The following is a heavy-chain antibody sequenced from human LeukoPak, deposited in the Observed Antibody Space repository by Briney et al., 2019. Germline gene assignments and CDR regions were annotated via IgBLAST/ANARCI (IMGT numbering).Heavy chain of an antibody. CDR2: INPNSGGT. V-gene: IGHV1-2*02. CDR3: ARGSIKYYGRDDAFDI. J-gene: IGHJ3*02. Sequence: EASVKVSCKASGYTFTGYYMHWVRQAPGQGLEWMGWINPNSGGTNYAQKFQGRVTMTRDTSISTAYMELSRLRSDDTAVYYCARGSIKYYGRDDAFDIWGQGTMVTVSS. CDR1: GYTFTGYY. D-gene: IGHD3-10*01.